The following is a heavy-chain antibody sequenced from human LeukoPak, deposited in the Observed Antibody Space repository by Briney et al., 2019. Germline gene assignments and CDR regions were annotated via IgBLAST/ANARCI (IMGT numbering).Heavy chain of an antibody. Sequence: GGSLRLSCAASGFTFRSYEMNWVRQTPGKGLEWVSYISSSGDTIYNADSVRGRFTISRDNTKNSLYLQMNSLRAEDTAVYYCARVYQLLSGVYYGAFDIWGQGTMVTVSS. CDR1: GFTFRSYE. CDR2: ISSSGDTI. J-gene: IGHJ3*02. CDR3: ARVYQLLSGVYYGAFDI. D-gene: IGHD3-10*01. V-gene: IGHV3-48*03.